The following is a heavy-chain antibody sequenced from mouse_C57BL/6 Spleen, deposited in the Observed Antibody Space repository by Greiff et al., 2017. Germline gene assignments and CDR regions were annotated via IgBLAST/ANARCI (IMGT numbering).Heavy chain of an antibody. D-gene: IGHD3-1*01. V-gene: IGHV1-64*01. CDR1: GYTFTSYW. J-gene: IGHJ3*01. CDR2: IHPNSGST. Sequence: QVQLQQPGAELVKPGASVKLSCKASGYTFTSYWMHWVKQRPGQGLEWIGMIHPNSGSTNYNEKFKSKATLTVDKSSSTAYMQLSSLTSEDSAVYYCARSGESTGYAYRGQGALVTVST. CDR3: ARSGESTGYAY.